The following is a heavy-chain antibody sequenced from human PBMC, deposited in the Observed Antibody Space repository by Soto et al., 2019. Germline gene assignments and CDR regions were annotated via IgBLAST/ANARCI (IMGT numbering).Heavy chain of an antibody. CDR1: GFTFSSYA. CDR2: ISGSGGST. D-gene: IGHD3-10*01. V-gene: IGHV3-23*01. J-gene: IGHJ4*02. CDR3: ANVEMVESWFVNYRDY. Sequence: EVQLLESGGGLVQPGGSLRLSCAASGFTFSSYAMSWFRQAPGKGLEWVSAISGSGGSTYYEDSVKGRFTISRDNSKNTQYLQRNSLRAENTAVYYCANVEMVESWFVNYRDYWGQGTLVTVSS.